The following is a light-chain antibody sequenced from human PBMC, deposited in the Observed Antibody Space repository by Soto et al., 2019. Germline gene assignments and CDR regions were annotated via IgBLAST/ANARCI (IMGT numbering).Light chain of an antibody. J-gene: IGKJ3*01. CDR1: QSISSH. Sequence: DIQMTQSPSSLSGFVGDRVTITCRASQSISSHLNWYQQKPGKAPKLLIYAASSLQSGVPSRFSGSGSGTDFTLTISSLQLEDFATYYCQQSYTTPVTFGPGTKVDIK. CDR2: AAS. V-gene: IGKV1-39*01. CDR3: QQSYTTPVT.